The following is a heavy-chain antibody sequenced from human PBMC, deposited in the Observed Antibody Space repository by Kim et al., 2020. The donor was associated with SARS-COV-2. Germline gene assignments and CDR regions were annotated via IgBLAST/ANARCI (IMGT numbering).Heavy chain of an antibody. V-gene: IGHV3-74*01. CDR3: AREENCSGTSCYMRYFQH. CDR2: INSDGGST. J-gene: IGHJ1*01. CDR1: GFTFSSYW. D-gene: IGHD2-2*02. Sequence: GGSLRLSCAASGFTFSSYWMHWVRQAPGKGLVWVSRINSDGGSTNYADSVKGRFTISRDNANNTLYLQMNSLRAEDTAVYYCAREENCSGTSCYMRYFQHWGQGTLVTVSS.